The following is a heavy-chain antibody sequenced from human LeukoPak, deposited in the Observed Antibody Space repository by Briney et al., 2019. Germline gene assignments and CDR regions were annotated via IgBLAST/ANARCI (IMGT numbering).Heavy chain of an antibody. CDR1: GYTFTGYY. D-gene: IGHD2-2*01. CDR2: INPNSGGT. J-gene: IGHJ6*02. Sequence: ASVTVSCKASGYTFTGYYMHWVRQAPGQGLEWMGWINPNSGGTNYAQKFQGRVTMTRDTSISTAYMELSRLRSDDTAVYYCARDPELGYCSSTSCLYYYGMDVWGQGTTVTVSS. V-gene: IGHV1-2*02. CDR3: ARDPELGYCSSTSCLYYYGMDV.